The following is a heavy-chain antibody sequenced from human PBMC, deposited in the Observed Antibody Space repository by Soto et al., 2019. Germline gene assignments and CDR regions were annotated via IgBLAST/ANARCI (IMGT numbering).Heavy chain of an antibody. CDR1: GFTFNDFE. D-gene: IGHD3-10*01. V-gene: IGHV3-48*03. CDR3: ASGFGRFKY. CDR2: IDGSGATK. J-gene: IGHJ4*02. Sequence: EVQLLESGGGLVQPGGSLRLSCGVSGFTFNDFEMNWVRQAPGKGPEWLAYIDGSGATKKYADSVRGRFTISRDNPNNSLFLQMSSLSAADTAIYYCASGFGRFKYWGQGTLVSVSS.